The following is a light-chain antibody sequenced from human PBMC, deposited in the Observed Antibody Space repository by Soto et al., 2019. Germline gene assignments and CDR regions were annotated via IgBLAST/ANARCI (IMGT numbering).Light chain of an antibody. CDR2: DAS. CDR1: QNVARNY. CDR3: QQYATSPLA. J-gene: IGKJ4*01. V-gene: IGKV3-20*01. Sequence: ENVLTQSPGPLSLSPGESATLSCRSSQNVARNYLAWFQQRPGQAPRLLIYDASTRATGIPDRFSGSGSGTDFTLTISRLEPEDFAVYFCQQYATSPLAFGGGTKVDIK.